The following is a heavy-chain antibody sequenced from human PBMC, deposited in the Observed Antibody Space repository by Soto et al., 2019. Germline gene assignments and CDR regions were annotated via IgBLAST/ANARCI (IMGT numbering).Heavy chain of an antibody. CDR1: GYISTSYY. Sequence: ASVKVSCKASGYISTSYYIHWVRQAPGQGLEWMGWINPFDGSRMFAQSFQGRVTMTRDTSTSTVYMEVSSLRSEDTAVYYCSIVDPGETSPFDHWG. CDR3: SIVDPGETSPFDH. CDR2: INPFDGSR. D-gene: IGHD3-10*01. J-gene: IGHJ4*01. V-gene: IGHV1-46*03.